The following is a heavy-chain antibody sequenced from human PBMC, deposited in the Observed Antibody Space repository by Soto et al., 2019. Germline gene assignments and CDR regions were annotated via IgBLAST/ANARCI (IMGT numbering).Heavy chain of an antibody. V-gene: IGHV3-30-3*01. J-gene: IGHJ6*02. CDR3: ARDVLSGSPNHYDYYGMDD. CDR2: ISYDGSNK. Sequence: GGSLRLSCAASGFTFGSYAMHWVRQAPGKGLEWVAVISYDGSNKYYADSVKGRFTISRDNSKNTLYLQMNSLRAEDTAVYYCARDVLSGSPNHYDYYGMDDWGQGTTVTVSS. D-gene: IGHD1-26*01. CDR1: GFTFGSYA.